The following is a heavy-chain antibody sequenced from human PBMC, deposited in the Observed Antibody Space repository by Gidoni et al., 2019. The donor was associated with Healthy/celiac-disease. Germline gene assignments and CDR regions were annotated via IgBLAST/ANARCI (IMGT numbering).Heavy chain of an antibody. CDR2: ISSSSSYR. V-gene: IGHV3-21*05. CDR1: APTSRTYS. J-gene: IGHJ3*02. D-gene: IGHD2-2*01. Sequence: EVPLAEPGGGLFTPGRSLLLSCAASAPTSRTYSRNWARQARGTGLERVLYISSSSSYRYYAESVKGRLTISRDNAKNSLYLQMNSLIAEDTAVYYGARDRGVVPAAKPGTFDIWGRGTMVTVSS. CDR3: ARDRGVVPAAKPGTFDI.